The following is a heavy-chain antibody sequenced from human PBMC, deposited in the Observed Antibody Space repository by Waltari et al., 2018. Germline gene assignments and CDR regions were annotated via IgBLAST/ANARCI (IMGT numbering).Heavy chain of an antibody. CDR3: ARLDYGDYSGYFDY. CDR2: IYYSGST. V-gene: IGHV4-39*07. Sequence: QLQLQESGPGLVKPSETLSLPCTVSGGSISRSSYHGGWIRPPPGKGLEWIGSIYYSGSTYYNPSLKSRVTISVDTSKNQFSLKLSSVTAADTAVYYCARLDYGDYSGYFDYWGKGTLVTVSS. D-gene: IGHD4-17*01. CDR1: GGSISRSSYH. J-gene: IGHJ4*02.